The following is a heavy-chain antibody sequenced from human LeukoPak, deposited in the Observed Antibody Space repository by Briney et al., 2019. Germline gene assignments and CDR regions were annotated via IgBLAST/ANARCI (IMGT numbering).Heavy chain of an antibody. CDR3: ARVNYYGSGRDYYYGMDV. CDR1: GGSFSGYY. Sequence: PSETLSLTCAVYGGSFSGYYWSWIRQPAGKGLEWIGRIYTSGSTNYNPSLKSRVTMSVDTSKNQFSLKLSSVTAADTAVYYCARVNYYGSGRDYYYGMDVWGQGTTVTVSS. V-gene: IGHV4-59*10. J-gene: IGHJ6*02. D-gene: IGHD3-10*01. CDR2: IYTSGST.